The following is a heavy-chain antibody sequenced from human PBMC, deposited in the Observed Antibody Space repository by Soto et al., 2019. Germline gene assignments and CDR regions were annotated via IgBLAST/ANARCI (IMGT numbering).Heavy chain of an antibody. CDR1: GYSFTTSG. D-gene: IGHD3-10*01. Sequence: ASVKVSCKASGYSFTTSGITWVRQAPGQGLEWMGWISTYNGNTNYAQKLQDRVTLTTDTSTSTAYMELRSLRAEDTAVYYCARDSGYGSGASVNHYLDYWGHGTLVTVSS. J-gene: IGHJ4*01. CDR3: ARDSGYGSGASVNHYLDY. V-gene: IGHV1-18*01. CDR2: ISTYNGNT.